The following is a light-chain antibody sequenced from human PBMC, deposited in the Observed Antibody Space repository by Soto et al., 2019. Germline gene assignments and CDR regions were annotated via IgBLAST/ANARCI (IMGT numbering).Light chain of an antibody. CDR1: QSVSKY. J-gene: IGKJ4*01. V-gene: IGKV3-11*01. CDR2: DTS. Sequence: EIVMTHSPATLSVSPGERATLSCRASQSVSKYLAWYQHKHGRAPRLIIYDTSNRATGIPARFSGVVSGTDGTISISNLEPEDGSVYYCQQRTNWALTFGGGTKVDIK. CDR3: QQRTNWALT.